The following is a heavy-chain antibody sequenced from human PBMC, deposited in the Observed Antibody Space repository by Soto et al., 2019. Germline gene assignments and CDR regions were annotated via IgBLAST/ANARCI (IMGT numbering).Heavy chain of an antibody. D-gene: IGHD1-26*01. J-gene: IGHJ4*02. V-gene: IGHV3-30-3*01. CDR3: ARERELRYYFDY. CDR1: GFTFSSYA. Sequence: GGSLRLSCAASGFTFSSYAMHWVRQAPGKGLEWVAVISYDGSNKYYADSVKGRFTISRDNSKNTLYLQMNSLRAEDTAVYYWARERELRYYFDYWGQGTLVTVSS. CDR2: ISYDGSNK.